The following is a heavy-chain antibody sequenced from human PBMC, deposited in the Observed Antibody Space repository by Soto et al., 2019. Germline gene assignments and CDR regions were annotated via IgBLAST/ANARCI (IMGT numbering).Heavy chain of an antibody. D-gene: IGHD2-15*01. CDR3: ARGGYCSGGSCYSLDYNWFDP. CDR2: IYYSGST. CDR1: GGSISSGDYY. J-gene: IGHJ5*02. Sequence: PSETLSLTCTVSGGSISSGDYYWSWIRQPPGKGLEWIGYIYYSGSTYYNPSLKSRVTISVDTSKNQFSLKLSSVTAADTAVYYCARGGYCSGGSCYSLDYNWFDPWGQGTLVTVSS. V-gene: IGHV4-30-4*01.